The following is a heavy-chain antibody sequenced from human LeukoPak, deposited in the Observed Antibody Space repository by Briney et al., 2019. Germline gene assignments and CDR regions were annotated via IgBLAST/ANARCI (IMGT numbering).Heavy chain of an antibody. CDR2: ITSSSSAK. CDR3: TRDQEGPDY. CDR1: GFTSSTYS. V-gene: IGHV3-48*01. J-gene: IGHJ4*02. Sequence: GGSLRLSCVASGFTSSTYSMNWVRQAPGKGLEWVSYITSSSSAKYYADSVKGRFTISRDNAENSLYLQMNSLRAEDTAVYYCTRDQEGPDYWGQGTLVTVSS.